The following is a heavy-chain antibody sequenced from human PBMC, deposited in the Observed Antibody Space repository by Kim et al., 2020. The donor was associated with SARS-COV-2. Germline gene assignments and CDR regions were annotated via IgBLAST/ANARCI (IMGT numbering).Heavy chain of an antibody. D-gene: IGHD4-17*01. V-gene: IGHV4-34*01. J-gene: IGHJ4*02. CDR2: VTHIGRT. CDR1: GGPSGQYY. CDR3: APIYGAYSVFEH. Sequence: SETLSLTCAVYGGPSGQYYWSWVRQPPGKGLEWVAEVTHIGRTNYNPSLMSRATVSIDMSKNQFSLTLTSVAAADTATYYYAPIYGAYSVFEHWGQGTLGPASS.